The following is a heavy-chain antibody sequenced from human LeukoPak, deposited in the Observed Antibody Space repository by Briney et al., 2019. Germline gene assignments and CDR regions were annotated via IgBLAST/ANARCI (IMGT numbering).Heavy chain of an antibody. Sequence: GGSLRLSCEASGFTFSSYGMHWVRQAPGKGLEWVAVISYDGNNRYSADSVKGRFTISRDNSKNTLYLQMNSLRAEDTAVYYCAKDQDIAAADYYFDYWGQGTLVTVS. D-gene: IGHD6-13*01. J-gene: IGHJ4*02. CDR2: ISYDGNNR. CDR1: GFTFSSYG. V-gene: IGHV3-30*18. CDR3: AKDQDIAAADYYFDY.